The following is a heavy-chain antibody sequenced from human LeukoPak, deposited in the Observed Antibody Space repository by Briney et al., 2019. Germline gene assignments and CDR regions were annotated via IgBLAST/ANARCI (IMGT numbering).Heavy chain of an antibody. V-gene: IGHV1-2*02. J-gene: IGHJ4*02. Sequence: ASVKVSCKASGYTFTGYYMHWVRQAPGQGLVWMGWINPNSGGTNYAQKFKGRVTMTRDTSISTAYMELSRLRPDDTAVYYCARANHLRWLQLPGGGNFDYWGQGTLVTVSS. CDR3: ARANHLRWLQLPGGGNFDY. CDR2: INPNSGGT. D-gene: IGHD5-24*01. CDR1: GYTFTGYY.